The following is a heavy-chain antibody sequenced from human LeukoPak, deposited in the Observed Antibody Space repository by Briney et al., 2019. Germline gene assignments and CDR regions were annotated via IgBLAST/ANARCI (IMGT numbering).Heavy chain of an antibody. CDR3: ARLFPGGVDAFDI. J-gene: IGHJ3*02. Sequence: SETLSLTCTVSGGSISSYYWSWIRQPPGKGLEWIGYIYYSGSTNYNPSLKSRVTISVDTSKNQFSLKLSSVTAADTAVYYCARLFPGGVDAFDIWGQGTMVTVSS. D-gene: IGHD2-8*02. V-gene: IGHV4-59*08. CDR1: GGSISSYY. CDR2: IYYSGST.